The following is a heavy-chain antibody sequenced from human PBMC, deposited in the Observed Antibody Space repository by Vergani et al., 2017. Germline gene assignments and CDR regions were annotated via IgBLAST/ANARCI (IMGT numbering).Heavy chain of an antibody. CDR2: IIPIFGTA. Sequence: QVQLVQSGAEVKKPGSSVQVSCKASGGTFSSYAISWVRQAPGPGLEWMGRIIPIFGTANYAQKFQGRVTITADETSSTAYMELSSLRSEDTAVYYCAGGGVYYDSSSYYERLFDYWGKGTLVTVSS. J-gene: IGHJ4*02. CDR1: GGTFSSYA. D-gene: IGHD3-22*01. V-gene: IGHV1-69*13. CDR3: AGGGVYYDSSSYYERLFDY.